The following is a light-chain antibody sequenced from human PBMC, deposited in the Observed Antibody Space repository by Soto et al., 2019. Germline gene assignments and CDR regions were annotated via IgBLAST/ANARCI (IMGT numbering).Light chain of an antibody. CDR2: GVS. V-gene: IGKV3-20*01. J-gene: IGKJ1*01. CDR3: QQYTDSRT. CDR1: QSISSSY. Sequence: EIGFTQSPCTLSLSPGERATLSCRASQSISSSYFAWYQQKPGQAPRLLVYGVSSRATDVPDRFSGSGSGTDFTLTISRLEPEDFAVYYCQQYTDSRTFGQGTKVDIK.